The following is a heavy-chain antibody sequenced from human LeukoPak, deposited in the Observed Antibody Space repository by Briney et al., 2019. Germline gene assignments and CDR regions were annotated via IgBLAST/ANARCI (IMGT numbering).Heavy chain of an antibody. J-gene: IGHJ4*02. D-gene: IGHD3-10*01. CDR3: GKEEFGELVIGY. Sequence: GGSLRLSCAASGFTFSDYAMTWVRQAPGEGLEWVSGLSDSGSKTYYADSVQGRFTISRDNSKNSLFLQMNSLRAEDTAVYYCGKEEFGELVIGYWGQGSLVTVTS. V-gene: IGHV3-23*01. CDR2: LSDSGSKT. CDR1: GFTFSDYA.